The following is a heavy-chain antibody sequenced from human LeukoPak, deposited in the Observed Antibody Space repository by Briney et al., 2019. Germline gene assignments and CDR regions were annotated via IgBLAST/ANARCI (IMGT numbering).Heavy chain of an antibody. J-gene: IGHJ4*02. Sequence: GGSLRLSCAASGFNFGTYSMNWVRQAPGKGLEWVSYISSRSVTIYYADSVTGRFTISRDNAKNSLYLQMNSLRADDTAVYYCARSRWLDAFDYWGQGTLVTVSS. CDR2: ISSRSVTI. V-gene: IGHV3-48*01. CDR1: GFNFGTYS. CDR3: ARSRWLDAFDY. D-gene: IGHD6-19*01.